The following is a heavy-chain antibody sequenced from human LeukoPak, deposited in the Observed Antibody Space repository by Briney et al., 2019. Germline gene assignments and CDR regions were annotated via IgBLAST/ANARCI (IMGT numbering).Heavy chain of an antibody. CDR2: ISSNGGST. CDR3: ARDSAGTTDYYFDY. D-gene: IGHD1-7*01. Sequence: GGSLRLSCAAPGFTFTSYAMHWVPQAPGKGLEYVSAISSNGGSTYYANSVKVRFTISRDNSKNSLYLQMGSVRAEDMSVYYCARDSAGTTDYYFDYWGQGTLVTVSS. J-gene: IGHJ4*02. CDR1: GFTFTSYA. V-gene: IGHV3-64*01.